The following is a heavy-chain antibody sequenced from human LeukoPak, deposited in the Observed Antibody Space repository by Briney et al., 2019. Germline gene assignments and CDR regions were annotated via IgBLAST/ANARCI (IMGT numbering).Heavy chain of an antibody. CDR3: ATDQLFYGDSRGY. CDR1: GGSISSSSYY. Sequence: PSETLSLTCTVSGGSISSSSYYWGWIRQPPGKGLEWIGSTYYSGSTYYNPSLKSRVTISVDTSKNQFSLKLSSVTAADTAVCYCATDQLFYGDSRGYWGQGTLVTVSS. V-gene: IGHV4-39*01. D-gene: IGHD4-17*01. J-gene: IGHJ4*02. CDR2: TYYSGST.